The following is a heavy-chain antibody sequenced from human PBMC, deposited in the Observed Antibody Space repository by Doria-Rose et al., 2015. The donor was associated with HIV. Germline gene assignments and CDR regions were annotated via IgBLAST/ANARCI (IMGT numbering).Heavy chain of an antibody. D-gene: IGHD6-13*01. CDR2: IFSDDER. V-gene: IGHV2-26*01. CDR1: GVSLSSPGMG. Sequence: QVTLKESGPVLVKPTETLTLTCTVSGVSLSSPGMGVSWIRQPPGKALEWLANIFSDDERSPKTSLKSRLTISRGTSKSQVVLTMTDMDPVDTATYYCARIKSSRWYHKYYFDFWGQGTLVIVS. CDR3: ARIKSSRWYHKYYFDF. J-gene: IGHJ4*02.